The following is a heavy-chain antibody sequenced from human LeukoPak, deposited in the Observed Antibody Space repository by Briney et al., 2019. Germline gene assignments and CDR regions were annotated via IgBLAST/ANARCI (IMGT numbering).Heavy chain of an antibody. CDR1: GYTFTSYG. V-gene: IGHV1-18*01. J-gene: IGHJ4*02. D-gene: IGHD2-2*01. Sequence: ASVKVSCKASGYTFTSYGISWVRQAPGQGLEWMGWISAYNGNTNYAQKLQGRVTMTTDTSTSTAYMELRSLRSDDTAVYYCARSIEGAVPAANNLFDYWGQGTLVTVSS. CDR2: ISAYNGNT. CDR3: ARSIEGAVPAANNLFDY.